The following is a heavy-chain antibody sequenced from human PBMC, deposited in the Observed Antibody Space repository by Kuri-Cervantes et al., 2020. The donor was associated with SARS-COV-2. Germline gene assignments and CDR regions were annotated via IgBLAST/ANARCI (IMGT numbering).Heavy chain of an antibody. CDR1: GFSLTNYA. Sequence: LALICGASGFSLTNYAIHWVRQAPGKGLEGVSVIWYDGKNEYYAGSVKGRFNISRDTSKNTVSLHMNSLRAEDTAMYYCAMGAANSYMDVWGRGTTVTVSS. V-gene: IGHV3-33*08. CDR2: IWYDGKNE. J-gene: IGHJ6*03. D-gene: IGHD3-16*01. CDR3: AMGAANSYMDV.